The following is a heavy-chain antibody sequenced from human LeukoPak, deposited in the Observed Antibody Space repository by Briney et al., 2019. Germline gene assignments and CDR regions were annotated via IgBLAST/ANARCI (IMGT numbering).Heavy chain of an antibody. CDR1: AYTFTDSY. D-gene: IGHD1-26*01. V-gene: IGHV1-2*02. CDR3: AKGQGNSGNYFDY. J-gene: IGHJ4*02. Sequence: ASVKVSCETSAYTFTDSYPNWGRQDPGPGLEWMGWINPLSGGTKSVQRFQGRVTLTRGTTISTAYMELRRVITDDPAMYYCAKGQGNSGNYFDYWGQGTLVTVS. CDR2: INPLSGGT.